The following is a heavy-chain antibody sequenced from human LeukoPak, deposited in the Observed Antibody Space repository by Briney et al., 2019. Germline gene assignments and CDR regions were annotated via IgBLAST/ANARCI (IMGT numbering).Heavy chain of an antibody. CDR2: VYTSGRT. V-gene: IGHV4-4*07. J-gene: IGHJ6*03. CDR1: GASISSCY. D-gene: IGHD3-3*01. Sequence: SETLSLTCTVSGASISSCYWSWIRQPAGKGLEWIGRVYTSGRTNYNPSLKSRVTMSVDTSKNQFSLQLSSVTAADTAVYYCARDGSRFLESSMDVWGKGTTVTVSS. CDR3: ARDGSRFLESSMDV.